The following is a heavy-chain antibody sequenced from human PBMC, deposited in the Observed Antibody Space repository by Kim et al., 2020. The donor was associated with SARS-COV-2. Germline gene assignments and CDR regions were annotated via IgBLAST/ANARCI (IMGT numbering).Heavy chain of an antibody. Sequence: SETLSLTCAVYGGSFSGHYWSWIRQTPGMGLEWIGEIDHSGNTNYNPSLGSRVTLSVDTSRNQFFLRLNSVTAADTGVYYCARRHAGVGWWGQGNPV. CDR2: IDHSGNT. CDR3: ARRHAGVGW. D-gene: IGHD6-19*01. CDR1: GGSFSGHY. J-gene: IGHJ4*02. V-gene: IGHV4-34*01.